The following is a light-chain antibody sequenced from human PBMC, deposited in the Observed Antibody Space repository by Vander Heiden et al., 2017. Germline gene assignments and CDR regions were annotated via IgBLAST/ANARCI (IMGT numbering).Light chain of an antibody. Sequence: DIQITQSPSTLSPSVGDRVTITCRASQSISSWLAWFQQKPGKAPKLLIYKASTLESGVPSRFSGSGSGTEFTLTISSLQPDDFATYYCQQYNSYSYTFGQGTKLEIK. V-gene: IGKV1-5*03. CDR2: KAS. CDR3: QQYNSYSYT. CDR1: QSISSW. J-gene: IGKJ2*01.